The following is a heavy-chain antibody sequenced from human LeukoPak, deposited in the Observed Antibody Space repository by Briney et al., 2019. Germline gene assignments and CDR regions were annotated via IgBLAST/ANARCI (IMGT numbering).Heavy chain of an antibody. V-gene: IGHV1-2*02. CDR2: INPNSGGT. D-gene: IGHD3-16*01. J-gene: IGHJ4*02. Sequence: ASVKVSCKASGYTFTSYYMHWVRQAPGQGLEWIGWINPNSGGTSYQQKFQGRVTMTRDTSSSTVYMELSSLRPDDTAIYYCARDRGPEWWGSFDFWGQGTPVTVSS. CDR3: ARDRGPEWWGSFDF. CDR1: GYTFTSYY.